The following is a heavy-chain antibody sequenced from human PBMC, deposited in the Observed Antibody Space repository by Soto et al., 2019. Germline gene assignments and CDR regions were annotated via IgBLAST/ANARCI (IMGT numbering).Heavy chain of an antibody. J-gene: IGHJ6*02. Sequence: SVKVSCKASGGTFSSHAISWVRQAPGRGLEWMGGIIPIFGTTNYAQNFRARVTITADESTSTAYMELSSLRSEDTAVYYCAKGAAKSAVAGSNNYYGMDVWGQGTTVTVSS. D-gene: IGHD6-19*01. CDR1: GGTFSSHA. V-gene: IGHV1-69*13. CDR2: IIPIFGTT. CDR3: AKGAAKSAVAGSNNYYGMDV.